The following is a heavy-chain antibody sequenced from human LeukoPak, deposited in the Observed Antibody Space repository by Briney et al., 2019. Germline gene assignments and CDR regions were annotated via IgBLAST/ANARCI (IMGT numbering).Heavy chain of an antibody. Sequence: GGSLRLSCAASGFTFSSYGMHWVRQAPGKGLEWVAVIWFDGSNIHYVDSVKDRFTISRDNSRNTVYLQMSSLRAEDTAVYFCVRDATNYYENDGLDYWGQGTLVTVSS. CDR3: VRDATNYYENDGLDY. J-gene: IGHJ4*02. CDR1: GFTFSSYG. V-gene: IGHV3-33*01. D-gene: IGHD3-16*01. CDR2: IWFDGSNI.